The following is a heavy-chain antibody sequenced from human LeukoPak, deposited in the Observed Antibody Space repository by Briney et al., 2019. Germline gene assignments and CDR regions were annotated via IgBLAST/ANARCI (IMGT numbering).Heavy chain of an antibody. CDR3: ARDRRLDYQLPADY. J-gene: IGHJ4*02. Sequence: GDSVKVSCKPSGYTITIHLISWVRQAPGQELECMGWISAYNGNTKYTQKLKGRVTMTTDTSTSTAIMELSKLTAYDTAAHCCARDRRLDYQLPADYWGQGTLVTVSS. CDR1: GYTITIHL. CDR2: ISAYNGNT. D-gene: IGHD2-2*01. V-gene: IGHV1-18*01.